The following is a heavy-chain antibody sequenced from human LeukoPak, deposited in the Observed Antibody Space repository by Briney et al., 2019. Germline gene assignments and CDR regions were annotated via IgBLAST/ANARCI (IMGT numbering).Heavy chain of an antibody. CDR2: INPNSGDT. CDR3: ARDRNSSPGD. CDR1: GYTFTGYY. V-gene: IGHV1-2*02. J-gene: IGHJ4*02. D-gene: IGHD6-13*01. Sequence: ASVKVSCKASGYTFTGYYIHWVRQAPGQGLEWMGWINPNSGDTNYAQKFQGRVTLTRDTSISTAYMELSRLTSDDTAVYYCARDRNSSPGDWGQGTLVTVSS.